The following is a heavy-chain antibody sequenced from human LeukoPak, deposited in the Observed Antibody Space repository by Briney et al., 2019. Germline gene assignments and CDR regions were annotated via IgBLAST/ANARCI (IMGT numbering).Heavy chain of an antibody. CDR1: GGSLSSYY. CDR2: IYYGGST. V-gene: IGHV4-59*01. CDR3: ARGDDFWVGYPFDY. J-gene: IGHJ4*02. Sequence: KPSETLSLTCTVSGGSLSSYYWSWIRQPPGKGLEWIGYIYYGGSTNYNPSLKTRVTISVDTSKNHFSLTLSSVTAAHTAVYYCARGDDFWVGYPFDYWGQGTLVTVSS. D-gene: IGHD3-3*01.